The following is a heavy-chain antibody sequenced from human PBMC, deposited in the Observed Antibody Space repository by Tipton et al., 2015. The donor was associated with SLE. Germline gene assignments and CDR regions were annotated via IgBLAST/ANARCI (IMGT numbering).Heavy chain of an antibody. J-gene: IGHJ3*02. D-gene: IGHD6-19*01. V-gene: IGHV3-30*15. Sequence: DSVKGRFTISRDNSKNTLYLQMSSLRAEDTAVYYCTRAVAVTGVFDIWGQGAMVTVSS. CDR3: TRAVAVTGVFDI.